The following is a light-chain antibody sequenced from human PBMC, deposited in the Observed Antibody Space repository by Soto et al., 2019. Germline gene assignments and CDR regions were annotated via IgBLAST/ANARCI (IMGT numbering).Light chain of an antibody. V-gene: IGLV2-8*01. Sequence: QSALTQPPSASGSPGQSVTISCTGTSNDVGAYKYVSWYQQYPGKAPKLMIFEVTKRPSGVPDRFSGSKSGNTASLTVSGLQAEDEADYFCSSSAGRNNPLLVFGTGTKVTVL. CDR1: SNDVGAYKY. CDR3: SSSAGRNNPLLV. CDR2: EVT. J-gene: IGLJ1*01.